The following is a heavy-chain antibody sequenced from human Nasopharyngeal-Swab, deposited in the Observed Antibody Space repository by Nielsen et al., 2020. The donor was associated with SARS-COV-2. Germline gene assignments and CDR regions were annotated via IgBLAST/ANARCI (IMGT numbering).Heavy chain of an antibody. CDR2: VYTSGST. V-gene: IGHV4-4*07. D-gene: IGHD1-1*01. J-gene: IGHJ6*01. Sequence: SETLSLTCSVSGGSISGYFLSWIRQPAGEGLEWIGRVYTSGSTNYNPSLKSRVTISIDMSKNQFSLELRSVTAADTAFYYCARSGTTKYGLDVWGQGTTVIASS. CDR1: GGSISGYF. CDR3: ARSGTTKYGLDV.